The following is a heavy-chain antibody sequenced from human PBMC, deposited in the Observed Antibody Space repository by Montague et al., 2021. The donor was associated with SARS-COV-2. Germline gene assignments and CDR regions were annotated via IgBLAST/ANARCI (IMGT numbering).Heavy chain of an antibody. CDR2: ITHSGGI. V-gene: IGHV4-34*01. D-gene: IGHD2-21*01. CDR1: GGSFNDYY. J-gene: IGHJ3*01. CDR3: ARGQEWAFARYIVFPAAGALDV. Sequence: SETLSLTCAVYGGSFNDYYWTWVRQPPGKGLEWIGEITHSGGIKYNPSLQNRVSMSVDRSKNQFSLKLTSVTVADAATYYCARGQEWAFARYIVFPAAGALDVWGRGTTVTVSS.